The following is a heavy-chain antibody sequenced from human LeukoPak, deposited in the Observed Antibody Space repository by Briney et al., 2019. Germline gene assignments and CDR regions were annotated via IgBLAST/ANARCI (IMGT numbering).Heavy chain of an antibody. Sequence: GGSLRRSSAGSGITTSSYWMSWVRQAPGKGLEWVGNIKQDASEKYFVDSLRGRFTISRDNAKNSLFLQMNSLRADDTAVYYCVRDQGAFDMWGRGTMVTVSS. J-gene: IGHJ3*02. CDR1: GITTSSYW. CDR3: VRDQGAFDM. V-gene: IGHV3-7*05. CDR2: IKQDASEK.